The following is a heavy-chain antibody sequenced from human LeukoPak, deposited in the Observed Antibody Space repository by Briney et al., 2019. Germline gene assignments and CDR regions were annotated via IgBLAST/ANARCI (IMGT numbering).Heavy chain of an antibody. D-gene: IGHD3-16*01. CDR1: GYTLSSHG. V-gene: IGHV3-23*01. J-gene: IGHJ4*02. CDR3: AKVSVCYGCYLDY. CDR2: INGAGDNT. Sequence: GGSLRLSCAASGYTLSSHGLTRVRQAPGKGLEWVSTINGAGDNTYYAETVKGRFTISRDNSKNTLYLQMHSLRAEDTAIYYCAKVSVCYGCYLDYWGQGTLVTVS.